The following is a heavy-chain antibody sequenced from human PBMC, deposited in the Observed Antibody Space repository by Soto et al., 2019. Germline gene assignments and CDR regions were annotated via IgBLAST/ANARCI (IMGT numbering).Heavy chain of an antibody. D-gene: IGHD6-6*01. CDR1: GFIFDDYA. Sequence: EVQLVESGGGLVQPGRSLRLSCAASGFIFDDYAMHWVRQAPGKGLEWVAVISGNSGSLGYADSVKGRFTISRDNAKNSLYLQMNRLSAEDTALYYCAKDRYSSSAYYYYGMDAWGQGTTVTVSS. CDR2: ISGNSGSL. CDR3: AKDRYSSSAYYYYGMDA. J-gene: IGHJ6*02. V-gene: IGHV3-9*01.